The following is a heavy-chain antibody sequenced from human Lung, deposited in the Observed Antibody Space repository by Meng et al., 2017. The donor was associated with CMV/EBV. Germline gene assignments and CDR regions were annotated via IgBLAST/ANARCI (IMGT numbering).Heavy chain of an antibody. J-gene: IGHJ6*02. Sequence: GESLKIXCAASGFIFNNHAMNWVRQAPGKGLEWVSAISGSTPDKWYADSVRGRFTISRDNAKNSLYLEMSSLRAEDTAAYFCARGSVGYYGMDVWGQGTTVXVSS. CDR2: ISGSTPDK. CDR1: GFIFNNHA. V-gene: IGHV3-21*01. D-gene: IGHD6-19*01. CDR3: ARGSVGYYGMDV.